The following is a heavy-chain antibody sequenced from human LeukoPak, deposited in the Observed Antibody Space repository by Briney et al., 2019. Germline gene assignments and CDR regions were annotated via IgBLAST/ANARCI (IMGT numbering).Heavy chain of an antibody. Sequence: HPGGSLRLSCAASGFTFSTYAMTWVRQAPGKGLEWVSTISSSGDGTYYADSMKGRFTISRDNSKNTLYLQMNSLRAEDTALYYCAKETIKYIYGPGAFDIWGQGTLVTVSS. CDR1: GFTFSTYA. V-gene: IGHV3-23*01. CDR2: ISSSGDGT. CDR3: AKETIKYIYGPGAFDI. D-gene: IGHD5-18*01. J-gene: IGHJ3*02.